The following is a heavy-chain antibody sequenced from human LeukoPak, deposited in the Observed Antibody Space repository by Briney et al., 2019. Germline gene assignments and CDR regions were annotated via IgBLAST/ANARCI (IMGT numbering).Heavy chain of an antibody. CDR3: AKANGAYSAYDLFDY. D-gene: IGHD5-12*01. V-gene: IGHV3-30*18. J-gene: IGHJ4*02. Sequence: GGSLRLSCAASGFTFSSYWMHWVRQAPGKGLEWVALISFDGTNKNYADSVKGRFTLSKDNSKNTLYLQMNTLRVEDTAVYYCAKANGAYSAYDLFDYWGQGTLVTVSS. CDR2: ISFDGTNK. CDR1: GFTFSSYW.